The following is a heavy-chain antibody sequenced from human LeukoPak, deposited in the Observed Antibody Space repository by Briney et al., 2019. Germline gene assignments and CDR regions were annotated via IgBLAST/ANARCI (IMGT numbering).Heavy chain of an antibody. D-gene: IGHD5-24*01. Sequence: PSETLSLTCAVSGYSISSGYYWGWIRQPPGKGLEWIGCIYHSGSTYYNPSLKSRVTISVDTSKNQFSLKLSSVTAADTAVYYCARRDGWFDPWGQGTLVTVSS. V-gene: IGHV4-38-2*01. CDR2: IYHSGST. CDR3: ARRDGWFDP. CDR1: GYSISSGYY. J-gene: IGHJ5*02.